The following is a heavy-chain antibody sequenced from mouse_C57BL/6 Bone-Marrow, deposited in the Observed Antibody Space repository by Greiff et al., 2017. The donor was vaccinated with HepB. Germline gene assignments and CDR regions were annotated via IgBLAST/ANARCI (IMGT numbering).Heavy chain of an antibody. D-gene: IGHD1-1*01. CDR3: ARDGIYYYGSSYDYYAMDY. CDR2: ISYDGSN. Sequence: EVQLQQSGPGLVKPSQSLSLTCSVTGYSITSGYYWNWIRQFPGNKLEWMGYISYDGSNNYNPSLKNRISITRYTSKNQFFLKLNSVTTEDTATYYCARDGIYYYGSSYDYYAMDYWGQGTSVTVSS. V-gene: IGHV3-6*01. CDR1: GYSITSGYY. J-gene: IGHJ4*01.